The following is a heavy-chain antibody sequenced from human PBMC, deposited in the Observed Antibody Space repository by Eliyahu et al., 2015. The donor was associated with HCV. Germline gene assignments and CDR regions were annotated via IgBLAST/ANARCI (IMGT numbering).Heavy chain of an antibody. V-gene: IGHV1-2*06. Sequence: QVQLVQSGAEVKKPGASVMVSCKASGYTFTNXYIHWVRQAPGXGLEWMGRISPDTGGTNYAQKFQGRVTMTRXTSITTAYMELRRLRSDDTAIYYCWRPWGGPGVQDHWGQGTRVTVSS. CDR2: ISPDTGGT. D-gene: IGHD2-21*01. J-gene: IGHJ4*02. CDR1: GYTFTNXY. CDR3: WRPWGGPGVQDH.